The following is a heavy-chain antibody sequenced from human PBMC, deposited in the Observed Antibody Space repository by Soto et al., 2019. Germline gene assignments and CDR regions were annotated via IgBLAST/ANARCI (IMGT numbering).Heavy chain of an antibody. CDR1: GGSFSGYY. Sequence: SETLSLTCAVYGGSFSGYYWSWIRQPPGKGLEWIGEINHSGSTNYSPSLKSRVTVSVDTSKNQFSLKLSSVTAADTAVYYCARGRGGRIVVVAASLYYFDYWGQGTLVTVSS. CDR3: ARGRGGRIVVVAASLYYFDY. D-gene: IGHD2-21*02. CDR2: INHSGST. V-gene: IGHV4-34*01. J-gene: IGHJ4*02.